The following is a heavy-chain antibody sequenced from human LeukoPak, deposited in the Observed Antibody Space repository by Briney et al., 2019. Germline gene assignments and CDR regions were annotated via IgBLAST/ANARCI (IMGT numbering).Heavy chain of an antibody. CDR2: ISYSGST. CDR1: GGSISSSGYN. CDR3: TRCRSSNSYSWFEP. V-gene: IGHV4-39*01. Sequence: SETLSLTCTVSGGSISSSGYNWGWIRQPPGKGLEWIGSISYSGSTYYNPSLKSRVTTSADTSKNQFSLKLNSVTAADTAVYYCTRCRSSNSYSWFEPWGQGTLVTVSS. D-gene: IGHD6-13*01. J-gene: IGHJ5*02.